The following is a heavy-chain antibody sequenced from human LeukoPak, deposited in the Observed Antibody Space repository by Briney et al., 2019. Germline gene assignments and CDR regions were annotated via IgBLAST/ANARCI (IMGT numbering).Heavy chain of an antibody. J-gene: IGHJ6*02. Sequence: GGSLRLSCAASGFTFDDYAMHWVRQAPGQGLGWVSGVSWNSGSIGYADSAKGRFTISRDNAKNSLYLQMNSLRAEDTALYYCAKDSRYGSGAAGGMDVWGQGTTVTVSS. CDR1: GFTFDDYA. CDR2: VSWNSGSI. CDR3: AKDSRYGSGAAGGMDV. D-gene: IGHD3-10*01. V-gene: IGHV3-9*01.